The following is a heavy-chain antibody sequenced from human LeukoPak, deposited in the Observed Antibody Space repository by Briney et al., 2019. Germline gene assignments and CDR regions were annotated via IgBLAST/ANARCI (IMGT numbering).Heavy chain of an antibody. Sequence: GGSLRLSCAASGFTLSSYSMNWVRQAPGKGLEWVSSISSSRSYIYYPDSVKGRFTISRDNAKSSLYLQMNILRAEDTPVYSCASAGGPLDSWGQGNLVTASP. V-gene: IGHV3-21*01. D-gene: IGHD4-23*01. CDR3: ASAGGPLDS. CDR1: GFTLSSYS. CDR2: ISSSRSYI. J-gene: IGHJ4*02.